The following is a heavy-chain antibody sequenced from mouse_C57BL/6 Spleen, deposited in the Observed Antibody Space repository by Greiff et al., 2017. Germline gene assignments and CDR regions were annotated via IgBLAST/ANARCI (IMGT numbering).Heavy chain of an antibody. Sequence: EVQVVESGGGLVKPGGSLKLSCAASGFTFSSYAMSWVRQTPEKRLEWVATISDGGSYTYYPDNVKGRFTISRDNAKNNLYLQMSHLKSEDTAMYYCARNYDYDEGGYYAMDYWGQGTSVTVSS. CDR1: GFTFSSYA. D-gene: IGHD2-4*01. CDR3: ARNYDYDEGGYYAMDY. CDR2: ISDGGSYT. V-gene: IGHV5-4*01. J-gene: IGHJ4*01.